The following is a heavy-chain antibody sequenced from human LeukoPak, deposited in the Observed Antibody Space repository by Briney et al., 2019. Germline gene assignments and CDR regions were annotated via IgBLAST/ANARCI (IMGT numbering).Heavy chain of an antibody. CDR1: GGSFSGYY. Sequence: SETLSLTCAVYGGSFSGYYWSWIRQPPGKGLEWIGEINHSGSTNYNPSLKSRVTISVDTSKKQFSLKLSSVTAADTAVYYCARGLSAVAYWGQGTLVTVSS. CDR3: ARGLSAVAY. CDR2: INHSGST. J-gene: IGHJ4*02. V-gene: IGHV4-34*01.